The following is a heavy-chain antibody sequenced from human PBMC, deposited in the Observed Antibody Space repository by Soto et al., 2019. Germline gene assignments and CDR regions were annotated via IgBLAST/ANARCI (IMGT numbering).Heavy chain of an antibody. D-gene: IGHD3-3*01. CDR3: ARERCGYYYGMDV. Sequence: SETLSLTCTVSAGSISSGDYYRQWIRQPTGKGLEWIGYIKYRGSTYYNPALKSRLTISVDTSKNPSTLKLSSVTAADAAVYYCARERCGYYYGMDVWGQGTTVTVSS. CDR2: IKYRGST. CDR1: AGSISSGDYY. V-gene: IGHV4-30-4*01. J-gene: IGHJ6*02.